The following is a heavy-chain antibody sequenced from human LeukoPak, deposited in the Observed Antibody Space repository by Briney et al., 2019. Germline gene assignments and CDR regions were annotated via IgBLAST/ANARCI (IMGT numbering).Heavy chain of an antibody. Sequence: SETLSLTCTVSVGSISSYYWSCIRQPPGKGLEWIGYIYYSGSTNYNPSLKSRVTISVDTSKNQFSLKLSSVTAADTAVYYCARLSSGWYVDYWGQGTLVTVSS. J-gene: IGHJ4*02. D-gene: IGHD6-19*01. CDR3: ARLSSGWYVDY. V-gene: IGHV4-59*08. CDR1: VGSISSYY. CDR2: IYYSGST.